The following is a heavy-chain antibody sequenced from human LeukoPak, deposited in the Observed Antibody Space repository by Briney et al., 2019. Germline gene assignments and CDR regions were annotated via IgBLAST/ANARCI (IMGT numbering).Heavy chain of an antibody. V-gene: IGHV3-23*01. Sequence: PGGSLRLSCAASGFTFSSYAMHWVRQAPGKGLEWVSAISGSGGSTYYADSVKGRFTISRDNSKNTLYLQMNSLRAEDTAVYYCAKDNLYGSGSYYDYWGQGTLVTVSS. J-gene: IGHJ4*02. CDR2: ISGSGGST. D-gene: IGHD3-10*01. CDR3: AKDNLYGSGSYYDY. CDR1: GFTFSSYA.